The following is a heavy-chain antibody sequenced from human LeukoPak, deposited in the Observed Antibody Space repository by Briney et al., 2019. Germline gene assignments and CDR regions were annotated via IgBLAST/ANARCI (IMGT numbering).Heavy chain of an antibody. V-gene: IGHV4-38-2*02. CDR2: IYHGGNT. D-gene: IGHD6-13*01. CDR1: DYSISTYDY. Sequence: SETLSLTCSVSDYSISTYDYWGWIRQPPGKGLEWIGSIYHGGNTYYNPSLKSRVTMSVDTSKNQFSLNLKSVTPEDTAVYYCARNLIPEQLVLNFWGQGILVTVSS. CDR3: ARNLIPEQLVLNF. J-gene: IGHJ4*02.